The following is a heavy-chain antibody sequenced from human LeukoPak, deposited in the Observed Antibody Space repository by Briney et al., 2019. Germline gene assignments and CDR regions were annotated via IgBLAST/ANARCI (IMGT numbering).Heavy chain of an antibody. V-gene: IGHV3-23*01. CDR1: GFTLSSYE. D-gene: IGHD3-10*01. CDR3: ARDQYGLGYGSLFDY. Sequence: GGSLRLSCTVSGFTLSSYEMSWIRQAPGKGLEWVSSIGYSGGDTYYADSVKGRFTISRDNSENTLYLQLNSLRADDTAVYYCARDQYGLGYGSLFDYWGQGTLVTVSS. CDR2: IGYSGGDT. J-gene: IGHJ4*02.